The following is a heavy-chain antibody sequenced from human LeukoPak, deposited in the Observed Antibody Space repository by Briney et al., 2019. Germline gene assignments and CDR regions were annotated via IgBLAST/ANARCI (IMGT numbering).Heavy chain of an antibody. V-gene: IGHV4-59*01. CDR1: GGSISSYY. D-gene: IGHD6-19*01. J-gene: IGHJ5*02. CDR3: ARAWSSGWGP. CDR2: IYYSGST. Sequence: PSETLSLTCTVSGGSISSYYWSWIRQPPGEGLEWIGYIYYSGSTNYNPSLKSRVTISVDTSKNQFSLKLRSVTAADTAVYYCARAWSSGWGPWGQGTLVTVSS.